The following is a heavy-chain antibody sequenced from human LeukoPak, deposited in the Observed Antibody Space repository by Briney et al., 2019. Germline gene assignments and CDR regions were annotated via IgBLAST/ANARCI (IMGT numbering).Heavy chain of an antibody. CDR2: IYYSGST. CDR1: GGSISSYY. V-gene: IGHV4-59*01. J-gene: IGHJ4*02. D-gene: IGHD3-3*01. CDR3: ARDRGHYDFWSGFDY. Sequence: SETLSLTCTVSGGSISSYYWSWIRQPPGKGLEWIRYIYYSGSTNYNPSLKSRVTISVDTSKNQFSLKLSSVTAADTAVYYCARDRGHYDFWSGFDYWGQGTLVTVSS.